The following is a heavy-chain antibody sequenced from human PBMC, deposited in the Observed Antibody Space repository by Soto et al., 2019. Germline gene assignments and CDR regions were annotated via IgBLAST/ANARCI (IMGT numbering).Heavy chain of an antibody. V-gene: IGHV4-4*02. J-gene: IGHJ5*02. CDR1: GGSISSSNW. Sequence: SETLSLAYAVSGGSISSSNWWSWVRQPPGKWLEWIGEIYHSGSTNYNPSLKSRVTISVDKSKNQFSMKRISVTASDTAVYYCARVLISSARNWFDPCDQGTLVTV. D-gene: IGHD3-16*01. CDR2: IYHSGST. CDR3: ARVLISSARNWFDP.